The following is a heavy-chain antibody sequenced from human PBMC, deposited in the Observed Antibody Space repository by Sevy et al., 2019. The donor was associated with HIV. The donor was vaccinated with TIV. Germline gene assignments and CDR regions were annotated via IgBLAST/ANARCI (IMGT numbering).Heavy chain of an antibody. D-gene: IGHD3-3*01. CDR2: ISAYNGNT. CDR3: ARDDGPRDYDFWSGYYLLYYYYGMDV. Sequence: ASVKVSCKASGYTFTSYGISWVRQAPGQGLEWMGWISAYNGNTNYAQKLQGRVTMTTDTSTSTAYMELRSLRSDETAVYYCARDDGPRDYDFWSGYYLLYYYYGMDVWGQGTTVTVSS. CDR1: GYTFTSYG. V-gene: IGHV1-18*01. J-gene: IGHJ6*02.